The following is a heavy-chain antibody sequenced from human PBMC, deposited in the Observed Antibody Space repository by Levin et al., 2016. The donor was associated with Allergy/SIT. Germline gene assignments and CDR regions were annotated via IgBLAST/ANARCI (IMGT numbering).Heavy chain of an antibody. Sequence: SQTLSLTCAVSGGSISSGGYSWSWIRQPPGKGLEWIGYIYHSGSTYYNPSLKSRVTISVDRSKNQFSLKLSSVTAADTAMYYCAKKSTVVPPYGMDVWGQGTTVTVSS. CDR3: AKKSTVVPPYGMDV. V-gene: IGHV4-30-2*01. CDR1: GGSISSGGYS. J-gene: IGHJ6*02. CDR2: IYHSGST. D-gene: IGHD4-23*01.